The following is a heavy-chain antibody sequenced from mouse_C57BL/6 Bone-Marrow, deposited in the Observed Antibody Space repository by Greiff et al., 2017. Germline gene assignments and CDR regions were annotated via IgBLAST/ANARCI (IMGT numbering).Heavy chain of an antibody. CDR1: GFNIKDDY. CDR3: TTDYDGYYFYCFDY. J-gene: IGHJ2*01. CDR2: IDPENGDT. D-gene: IGHD2-3*01. Sequence: EVQLVESGAELVRPGASVKLSCTASGFNIKDDYMHWVKQRPEQGLEWIGWIDPENGDTEYASKFQGKATITADTSSNTAYLQLSSLTSEDTAVYYCTTDYDGYYFYCFDYGGQGTTLTVSS. V-gene: IGHV14-4*01.